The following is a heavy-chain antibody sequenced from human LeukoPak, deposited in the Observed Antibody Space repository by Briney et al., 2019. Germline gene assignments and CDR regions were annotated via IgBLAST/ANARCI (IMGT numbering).Heavy chain of an antibody. V-gene: IGHV4-59*01. J-gene: IGHJ4*02. CDR2: IYYSGST. CDR1: GGSISSYY. D-gene: IGHD5-12*01. Sequence: SETLSLTCTVSGGSISSYYWGWIRQPPGKGLEWIGYIYYSGSTNYNPSLKSRVTISVDTSKNQFSLKLSSVTAADTAVYYCARALGGYDAGVLGYWGQGTLVTVSS. CDR3: ARALGGYDAGVLGY.